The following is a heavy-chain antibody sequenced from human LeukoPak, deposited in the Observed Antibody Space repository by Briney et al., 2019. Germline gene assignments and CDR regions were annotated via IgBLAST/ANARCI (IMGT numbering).Heavy chain of an antibody. CDR3: VSFYETY. V-gene: IGHV3-74*01. J-gene: IGHJ4*02. Sequence: PGKGLVWVSHINSDGSWTSYADSVKGRFTISKDNAKNTVYLQMNSLRAEDTAVYYCVSFYETYWGRGTLVTVSS. D-gene: IGHD2/OR15-2a*01. CDR2: INSDGSWT.